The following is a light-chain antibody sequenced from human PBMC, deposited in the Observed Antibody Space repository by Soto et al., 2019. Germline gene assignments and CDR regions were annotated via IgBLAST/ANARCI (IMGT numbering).Light chain of an antibody. V-gene: IGKV3D-20*02. Sequence: ELFLTQSPATLSLSPGERATLSCRASQRVDDSHLAWYQLRPGQAPRLLIYGASTRATGIPDRFSGSGSGTDFSLTIRGLKPEDFAVYYCHHRGNGITGGQGTQREIK. J-gene: IGKJ5*01. CDR3: HHRGNGIT. CDR2: GAS. CDR1: QRVDDSH.